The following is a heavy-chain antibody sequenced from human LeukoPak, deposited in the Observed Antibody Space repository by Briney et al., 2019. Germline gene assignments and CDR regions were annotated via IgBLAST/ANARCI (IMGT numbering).Heavy chain of an antibody. Sequence: SETLSLTCTVSGGSISSYYWGWIRQPPGKGLEWIGSIYHSGSTYYNPSLKSRVTISVDTSKNQFSLKLSSVTAADTAVYYCAREGDSSGWYYYYYYMDVWGKGTTVTISS. CDR2: IYHSGST. CDR1: GGSISSYY. V-gene: IGHV4-38-2*02. D-gene: IGHD6-19*01. CDR3: AREGDSSGWYYYYYYMDV. J-gene: IGHJ6*03.